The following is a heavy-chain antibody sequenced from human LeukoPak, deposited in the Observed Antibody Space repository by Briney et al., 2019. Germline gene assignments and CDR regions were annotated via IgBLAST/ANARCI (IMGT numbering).Heavy chain of an antibody. V-gene: IGHV3-23*01. CDR1: GFTFSSYA. J-gene: IGHJ6*03. CDR3: ARTNWGGNYYYYYMDV. D-gene: IGHD1-14*01. CDR2: ISGSGGST. Sequence: PGGSLRLSCAASGFTFSSYAMSWVRQAPGKGLEWVSAISGSGGSTYYADSVKGRFTISRDNAKNSLYLQMNSLRAEDTAVYYCARTNWGGNYYYYYMDVWGKGTTVTISS.